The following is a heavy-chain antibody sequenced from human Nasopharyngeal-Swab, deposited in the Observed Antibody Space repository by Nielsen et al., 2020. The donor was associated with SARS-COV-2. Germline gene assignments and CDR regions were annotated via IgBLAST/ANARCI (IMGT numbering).Heavy chain of an antibody. V-gene: IGHV3-21*01. J-gene: IGHJ6*02. CDR3: ASGPIGAGRHDYYYYYGMDV. D-gene: IGHD3-3*01. Sequence: GGSLRLSCAASGFTFSSYSMNWVRQAPGKGLEWVSSISSSSSYIYYADSVKGRFTISRDNAKNSLYLQMNSLRAEDTAVYYCASGPIGAGRHDYYYYYGMDVWGQGTTVTVSS. CDR2: ISSSSSYI. CDR1: GFTFSSYS.